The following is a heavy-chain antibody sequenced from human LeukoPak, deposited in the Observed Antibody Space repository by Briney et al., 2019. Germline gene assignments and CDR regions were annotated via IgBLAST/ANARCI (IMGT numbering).Heavy chain of an antibody. CDR2: ISWDGGST. J-gene: IGHJ4*02. CDR1: GFTFDDYT. V-gene: IGHV3-43*01. CDR3: AKDRISSSWYAYFDY. D-gene: IGHD6-13*01. Sequence: PGGSLRLSCAASGFTFDDYTMHWVRQAPGKGLEGVSLISWDGGSTYYADSVKGRFTISRDNSKNSLYLQMNSLRTEDTALYYCAKDRISSSWYAYFDYWGQGTLVTVSS.